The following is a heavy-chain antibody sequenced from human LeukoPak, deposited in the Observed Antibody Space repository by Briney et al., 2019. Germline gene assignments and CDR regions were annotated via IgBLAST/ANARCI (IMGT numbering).Heavy chain of an antibody. Sequence: GGSLRLSCAASGFTFGNYWMHWVRQVPGKGLVWVSRINTDGSTITYADPVKGRFTISRDNAKNKVYLQMSSLRAEDTAVYYCARGDYGDYFDYWGQGTLIIVSS. J-gene: IGHJ4*02. CDR3: ARGDYGDYFDY. V-gene: IGHV3-74*01. CDR2: INTDGSTI. D-gene: IGHD4-17*01. CDR1: GFTFGNYW.